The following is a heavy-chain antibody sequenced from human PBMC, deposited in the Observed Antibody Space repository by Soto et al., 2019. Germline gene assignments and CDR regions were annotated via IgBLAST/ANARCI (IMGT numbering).Heavy chain of an antibody. J-gene: IGHJ4*02. CDR1: GYSFTRYG. CDR3: ARYEVGATEFDI. D-gene: IGHD1-26*01. Sequence: QVQLVQSGAEVKKPGASVKVSCKASGYSFTRYGISWVRQAPGQGLQWMGWISTYNGNAYYAQTVQGRVTMTTGTSTSTAYVALRSLRFDDTAVYCCARYEVGATEFDIWGQGTLVTVSS. CDR2: ISTYNGNA. V-gene: IGHV1-18*01.